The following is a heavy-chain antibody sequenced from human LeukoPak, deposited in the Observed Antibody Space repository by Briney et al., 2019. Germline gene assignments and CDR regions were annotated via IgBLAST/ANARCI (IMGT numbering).Heavy chain of an antibody. CDR1: GFTFSDYY. CDR3: AKDHSSSWYPLGYFDY. CDR2: ISSSGSTI. V-gene: IGHV3-11*01. D-gene: IGHD6-13*01. J-gene: IGHJ4*02. Sequence: GGSLRLSCAASGFTFSDYYMSWIRQAPGKGLEWVSYISSSGSTIYYADSVKGRFTISRDNAKNSLYLQMNSLRAEDTALYYCAKDHSSSWYPLGYFDYWGQGTLVTVSS.